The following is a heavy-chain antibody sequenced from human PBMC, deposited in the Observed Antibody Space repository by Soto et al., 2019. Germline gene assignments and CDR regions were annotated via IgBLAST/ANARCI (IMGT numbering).Heavy chain of an antibody. CDR1: GYTFRNYG. CDR2: ISPYNGDT. D-gene: IGHD3-16*01. J-gene: IGHJ4*02. V-gene: IGHV1-18*01. CDR3: ARGEWLLGLDY. Sequence: QVQLAQSGTEVRRPGASVKVSCTASGYTFRNYGLSWVRQAPGQGLEWMGWISPYNGDTKYTQKFQGRVTMTIDTSTSTTYMELRSLRFDATAVYYCARGEWLLGLDYWGQGTLVTVSS.